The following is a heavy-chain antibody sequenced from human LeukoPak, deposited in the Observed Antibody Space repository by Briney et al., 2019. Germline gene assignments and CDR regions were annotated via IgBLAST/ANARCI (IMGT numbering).Heavy chain of an antibody. CDR3: ARGSHTAMVSTDFDY. D-gene: IGHD5-18*01. J-gene: IGHJ4*02. CDR2: IIPIFGTA. CDR1: GGTFSSYA. Sequence: SVKVSCKASGGTFSSYAISWVRQAPGQGREWMGGIIPIFGTANYAQKFQGRVTITADESTSTAYMELSSLRSEDTAVYYCARGSHTAMVSTDFDYWGQGTLVTVSS. V-gene: IGHV1-69*13.